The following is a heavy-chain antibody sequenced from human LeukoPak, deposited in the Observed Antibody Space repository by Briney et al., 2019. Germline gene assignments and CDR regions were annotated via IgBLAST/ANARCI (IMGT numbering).Heavy chain of an antibody. CDR1: GGSISSYY. D-gene: IGHD1-7*01. CDR3: ARGVYNWNYVDFDY. Sequence: SETLSLTCTVSGGSISSYYWSWIRQPPGKGLEWMGYIYYSGSTNYNPSLKSRVTISVDTSKNQFSLKLSSVTAADTAVYYCARGVYNWNYVDFDYWGQGTLVTVSS. V-gene: IGHV4-59*01. CDR2: IYYSGST. J-gene: IGHJ4*02.